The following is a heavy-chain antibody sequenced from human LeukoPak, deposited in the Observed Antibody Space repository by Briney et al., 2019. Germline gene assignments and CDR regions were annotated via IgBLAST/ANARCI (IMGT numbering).Heavy chain of an antibody. Sequence: GESLKISCAASGFTFNSYVMTWVRQAPGKGLEWVSGISRGGGATYYAVSVKGRFTLSRDSSKNTLYLQMNSLRADDTALYYCAKGPGTDAFDIWGQGTMVTVSS. CDR1: GFTFNSYV. V-gene: IGHV3-23*01. CDR2: ISRGGGAT. CDR3: AKGPGTDAFDI. J-gene: IGHJ3*02.